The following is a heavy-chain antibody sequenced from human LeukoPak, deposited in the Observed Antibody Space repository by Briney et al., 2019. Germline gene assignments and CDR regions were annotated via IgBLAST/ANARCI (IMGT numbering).Heavy chain of an antibody. CDR2: IYPGDSDT. CDR3: AVGRYCSSSSCPSTYYYYYMDV. J-gene: IGHJ6*03. V-gene: IGHV5-51*01. D-gene: IGHD2-2*01. Sequence: GASLQISCKGSGYSFTNYWIGWVRQLPGKGLEWMGIIYPGDSDTRYSPSFQGQVTISADKSISTAYLQWSSLKASDTAMYYCAVGRYCSSSSCPSTYYYYYMDVWGKGTTVTVSS. CDR1: GYSFTNYW.